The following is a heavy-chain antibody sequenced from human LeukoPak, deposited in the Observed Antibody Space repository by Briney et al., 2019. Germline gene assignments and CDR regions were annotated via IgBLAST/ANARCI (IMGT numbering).Heavy chain of an antibody. CDR3: ARDTSVLIAAAGSLDY. CDR2: ISAYNGNT. J-gene: IGHJ4*02. Sequence: ASVKVSCKASGYTFTSYGISWVRQAPGQGLEWMGWISAYNGNTNYAQKLQGRVTMTTDTSTSTVYMELSSLRSEDTAVYYCARDTSVLIAAAGSLDYWGQGTLVTVSS. D-gene: IGHD6-13*01. CDR1: GYTFTSYG. V-gene: IGHV1-18*01.